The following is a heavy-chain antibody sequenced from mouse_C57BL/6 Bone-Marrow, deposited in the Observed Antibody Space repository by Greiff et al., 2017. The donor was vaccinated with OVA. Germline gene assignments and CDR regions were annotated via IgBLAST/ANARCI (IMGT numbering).Heavy chain of an antibody. CDR1: GYTFTDYY. CDR2: INPNNGGT. D-gene: IGHD1-1*01. V-gene: IGHV1-26*01. CDR3: ARTDYYGSSYWFAY. J-gene: IGHJ3*01. Sequence: EVQLQQSGPELVKPGASVKISCKASGYTFTDYYMNWVKQSHGKSLEWIGDINPNNGGTSYNQKIKGKATLTVDKSSSTAYMELRSLTSEDSAVYYCARTDYYGSSYWFAYWGQGTLVTVSA.